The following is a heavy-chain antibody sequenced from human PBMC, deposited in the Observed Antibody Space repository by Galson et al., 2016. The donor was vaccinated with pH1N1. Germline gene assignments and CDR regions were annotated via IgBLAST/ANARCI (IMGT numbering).Heavy chain of an antibody. D-gene: IGHD3-10*01. CDR1: GYSFTTSW. J-gene: IGHJ4*02. CDR2: IYPGDSDA. CDR3: ARHENYGSGILDY. Sequence: QSGAEVKKSGESLKISCKVSGYSFTTSWIGWVRQMPGKGLEWMGIIYPGDSDATYSPSFEGQVTMSVDKSISTAYLQWTTLKASDTALYFCARHENYGSGILDYWGQGTLVTVSS. V-gene: IGHV5-51*01.